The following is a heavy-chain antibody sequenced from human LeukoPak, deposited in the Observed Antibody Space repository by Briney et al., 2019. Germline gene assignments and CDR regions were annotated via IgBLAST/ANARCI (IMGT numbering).Heavy chain of an antibody. V-gene: IGHV4-59*08. CDR3: ARPDSHLSAFDI. J-gene: IGHJ3*02. D-gene: IGHD2-15*01. Sequence: PSETLSLTCSASGGSISTYYWSWIRQPPGKGLEWIAYISDSGSTRYRPSLRGRLSISMDKSKNMFSLKLNSVTAADTAVYYCARPDSHLSAFDIWGQGTKVTVS. CDR1: GGSISTYY. CDR2: ISDSGST.